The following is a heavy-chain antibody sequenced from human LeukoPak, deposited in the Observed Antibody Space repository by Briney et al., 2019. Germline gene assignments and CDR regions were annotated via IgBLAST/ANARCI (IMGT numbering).Heavy chain of an antibody. J-gene: IGHJ4*02. CDR2: ISAYNGNT. D-gene: IGHD5-24*01. Sequence: GASVKVSCKASGYTYTGYGISWVRQAPGQGLEWMGWISAYNGNTNYAQKLQGRVTMTTDTSTSTADMELRSLKSDDTAVYYCARENVEMANDYWGQGTLVTVSS. CDR3: ARENVEMANDY. CDR1: GYTYTGYG. V-gene: IGHV1-18*01.